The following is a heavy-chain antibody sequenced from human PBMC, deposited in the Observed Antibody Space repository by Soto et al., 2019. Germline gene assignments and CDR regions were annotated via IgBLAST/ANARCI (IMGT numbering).Heavy chain of an antibody. J-gene: IGHJ4*02. V-gene: IGHV3-74*01. D-gene: IGHD3-3*01. CDR3: GKSRWSGSSLIDY. CDR2: INNDGSRT. Sequence: EVQLVESGGGLVQPGGSLRLSCVGSEFTFTDSWVYWVRQVPGEGLVWVSSINNDGSRTNYADSVKGRFTISRDNAKNTLYLQMNSLRAEDTAMYYCGKSRWSGSSLIDYWGQGTLVTVSS. CDR1: EFTFTDSW.